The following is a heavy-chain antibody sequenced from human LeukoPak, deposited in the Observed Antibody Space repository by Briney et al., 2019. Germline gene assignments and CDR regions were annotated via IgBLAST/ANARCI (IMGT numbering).Heavy chain of an antibody. J-gene: IGHJ4*02. CDR3: ARVRGYYGSGSYLGY. CDR1: GFTFSSYS. V-gene: IGHV3-21*01. D-gene: IGHD3-10*01. Sequence: SGGSLRLSCAASGFTFSSYSMNWVRQAPGKGLEWVSSISSSSSYIYYADSVKGRFTISRDNAKNSLYLQMNSLRAEDTAVYYCARVRGYYGSGSYLGYWGQGTLVTVSS. CDR2: ISSSSSYI.